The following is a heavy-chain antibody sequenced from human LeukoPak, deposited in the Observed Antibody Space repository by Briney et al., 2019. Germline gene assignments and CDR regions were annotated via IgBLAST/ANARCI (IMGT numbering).Heavy chain of an antibody. V-gene: IGHV3-30*04. J-gene: IGHJ3*02. D-gene: IGHD4-17*01. CDR1: GFTFSSYA. Sequence: GRSLRLSCAASGFTFSSYAMHWVRQAPGKGLEWVAVISYDGSNKYYADSVKGRFTISRDNSKNTLYLQMNSLRAEDTAVYYCAKGAIWYGDYWEAFDIWGQGTMVTVSS. CDR2: ISYDGSNK. CDR3: AKGAIWYGDYWEAFDI.